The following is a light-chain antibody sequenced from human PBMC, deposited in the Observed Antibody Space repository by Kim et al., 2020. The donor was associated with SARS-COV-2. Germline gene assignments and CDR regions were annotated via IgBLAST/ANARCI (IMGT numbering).Light chain of an antibody. CDR2: GAS. CDR1: QSVSSN. Sequence: SVSPGERATLACRATQSVSSNLAWYQQKPGQAPRLLIYGASTRATGIPARFSGSGSGTEFTLTISSLQSEDFAVYYCKQYNNWPYTFGQGTNLEI. V-gene: IGKV3-15*01. CDR3: KQYNNWPYT. J-gene: IGKJ2*01.